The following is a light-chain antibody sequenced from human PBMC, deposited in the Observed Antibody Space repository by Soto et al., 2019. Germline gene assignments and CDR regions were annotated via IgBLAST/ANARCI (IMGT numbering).Light chain of an antibody. CDR1: QSITSY. Sequence: DIQMTQSPSSLSAPVGDRVTITCRASQSITSYLDWYQQKPGKAPKLLIYAASSLQSGVPSRFSGSGSGTYFTLTISGLQPEDFVSYYCQQSYSTPYTFGQGTKLEIK. V-gene: IGKV1-39*01. CDR3: QQSYSTPYT. J-gene: IGKJ2*01. CDR2: AAS.